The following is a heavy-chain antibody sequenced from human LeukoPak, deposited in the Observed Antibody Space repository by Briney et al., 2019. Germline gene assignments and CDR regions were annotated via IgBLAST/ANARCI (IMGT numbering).Heavy chain of an antibody. CDR1: GDSISDSDW. V-gene: IGHV4-4*02. CDR2: IRHSGST. Sequence: SGTLSLTCAVSGDSISDSDWWTWVRQPPGKGLEWIGEIRHSGSTNYSPSLKSRVTISIDKSKNQLSLKLSSVTAADTAVYYCASGRRDNSGWYHLDYWGQGTPVTVSS. CDR3: ASGRRDNSGWYHLDY. D-gene: IGHD6-19*01. J-gene: IGHJ4*02.